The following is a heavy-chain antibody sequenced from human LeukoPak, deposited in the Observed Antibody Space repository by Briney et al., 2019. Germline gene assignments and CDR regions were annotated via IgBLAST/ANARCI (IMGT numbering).Heavy chain of an antibody. V-gene: IGHV4-34*01. CDR1: GGSFSGYY. D-gene: IGHD6-6*01. CDR3: ARGRYSSSAGFDY. CDR2: INHSGST. J-gene: IGHJ4*02. Sequence: SETLSLTCAVYGGSFSGYYWSWIRQPPGKGLEWIGEINHSGSTNYNPSLKSRVTISVDTSKNQFSLKLSSVTAADTAVYYCARGRYSSSAGFDYWGQGTLVTVSS.